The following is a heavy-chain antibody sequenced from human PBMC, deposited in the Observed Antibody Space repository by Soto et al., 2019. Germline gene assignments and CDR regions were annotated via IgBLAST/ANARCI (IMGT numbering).Heavy chain of an antibody. Sequence: SETLSLTCIVSGASISSSSYYWGWIRQSPGKGLEWIGSIYYSGRTYYNPSFKSRVTISIDTSKNQFSLKLSSVTATDTAVYYCARQRTTVVTKAYFDQRGQRDLLTVDS. CDR1: GASISSSSYY. D-gene: IGHD2-21*02. J-gene: IGHJ5*02. CDR3: ARQRTTVVTKAYFDQ. CDR2: IYYSGRT. V-gene: IGHV4-39*01.